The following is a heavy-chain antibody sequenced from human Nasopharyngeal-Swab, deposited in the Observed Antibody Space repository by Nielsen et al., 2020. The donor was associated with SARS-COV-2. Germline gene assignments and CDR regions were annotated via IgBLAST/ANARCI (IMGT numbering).Heavy chain of an antibody. J-gene: IGHJ4*02. CDR3: AKVFQAAAGRTNYFDY. CDR2: ISGSGGST. D-gene: IGHD6-13*01. Sequence: GGSLRLSCAASGFTVSSNYMSWVRQAPGKGLEWVSVISGSGGSTYYADSVKGRFTISRDNSKNTLYLQMNSLRAEDTAVYYCAKVFQAAAGRTNYFDYWGQGTLVTVSS. V-gene: IGHV3-23*01. CDR1: GFTVSSNY.